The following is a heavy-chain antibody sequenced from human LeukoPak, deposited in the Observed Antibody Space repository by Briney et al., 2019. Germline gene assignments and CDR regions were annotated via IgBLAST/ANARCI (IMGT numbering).Heavy chain of an antibody. Sequence: ASETLSLTCAVYGGSFSGYYWSWIRQPPGKGLEWIGEINHSGTTNYNPSLKSRVTISVDTSKNQFSPKLSSVTAADTAVYYCARGVGLYYYDSSETFDIWGQGTMVTVSS. CDR3: ARGVGLYYYDSSETFDI. J-gene: IGHJ3*02. CDR2: INHSGTT. V-gene: IGHV4-34*01. D-gene: IGHD3-22*01. CDR1: GGSFSGYY.